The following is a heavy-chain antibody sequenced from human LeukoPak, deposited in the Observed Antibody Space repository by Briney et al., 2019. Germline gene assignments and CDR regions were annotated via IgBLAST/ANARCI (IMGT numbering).Heavy chain of an antibody. CDR1: GFTFSSYA. D-gene: IGHD3-22*01. CDR3: AKASHYDSSGYYSPDQNWFDP. J-gene: IGHJ5*02. CDR2: ISYDGSNK. V-gene: IGHV3-30-3*01. Sequence: GGSLRLSCAASGFTFSSYAMHWVRQAPGKGLEWVAVISYDGSNKYYADSVKGRFTISRDNSKNTLYLQMNSLRAEDTAVYYCAKASHYDSSGYYSPDQNWFDPWGQGTLVTVSS.